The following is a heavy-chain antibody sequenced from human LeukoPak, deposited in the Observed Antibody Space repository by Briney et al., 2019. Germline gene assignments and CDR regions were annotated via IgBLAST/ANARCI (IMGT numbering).Heavy chain of an antibody. CDR2: IYHNGRT. J-gene: IGHJ4*02. Sequence: PSETLSLTCTVSGYSINRGYYGGWIRQPPGKGLEWIGSIYHNGRTYYTPSLESRVTISIDTSKDHFSLELSSVTAADTAFYYCAFSHTVVVPAQFDYWGPGTLVTVSS. CDR1: GYSINRGYY. D-gene: IGHD2-2*01. CDR3: AFSHTVVVPAQFDY. V-gene: IGHV4-38-2*02.